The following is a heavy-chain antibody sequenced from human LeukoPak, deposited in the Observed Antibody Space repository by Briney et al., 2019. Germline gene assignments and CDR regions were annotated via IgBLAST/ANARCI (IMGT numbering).Heavy chain of an antibody. D-gene: IGHD5/OR15-5a*01. CDR2: IYYSGSA. V-gene: IGHV4-59*08. CDR1: GGSISGYY. CDR3: ARTPVSYWHFDL. Sequence: SETLSLTCTVSGGSISGYYWSWIRQPPGKGLEWIAYIYYSGSANYSPSLNSRVTISVDTSRDQFSLKLTSVTAADTAVYYCARTPVSYWHFDLWGQGTLVTVSS. J-gene: IGHJ2*01.